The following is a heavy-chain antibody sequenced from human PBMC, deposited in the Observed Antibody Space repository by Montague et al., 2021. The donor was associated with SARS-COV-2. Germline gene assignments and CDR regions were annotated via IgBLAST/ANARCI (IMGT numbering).Heavy chain of an antibody. J-gene: IGHJ3*02. Sequence: CAISEDSVSRNNPAWNWIRQSPSRGLEWLGRTYYGSSWNTDYAVSVKSRITISPDTSKNQFSLHLNSVTPEDTAVYYCARGWNYAFDIWSQGTMVTVSS. CDR3: ARGWNYAFDI. CDR2: TYYGSSWNT. CDR1: EDSVSRNNPA. V-gene: IGHV6-1*01. D-gene: IGHD1-7*01.